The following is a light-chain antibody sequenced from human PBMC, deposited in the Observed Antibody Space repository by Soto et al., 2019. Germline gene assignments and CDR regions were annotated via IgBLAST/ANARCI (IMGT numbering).Light chain of an antibody. CDR3: QQSSGSRDWA. CDR1: QSVSSN. CDR2: GAS. Sequence: EIVMTQSPATLSVSPGERATLSCRASQSVSSNLAWYQQKPGQAPRLLIYGASTRATGIPARFSGSGSGTEFTLTIRGLQPEDFATYYCQQSSGSRDWAFGQGTKVDI. J-gene: IGKJ1*01. V-gene: IGKV3-15*01.